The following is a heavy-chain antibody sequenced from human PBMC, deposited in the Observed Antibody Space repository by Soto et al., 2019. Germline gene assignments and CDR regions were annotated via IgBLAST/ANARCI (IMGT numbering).Heavy chain of an antibody. V-gene: IGHV3-30*18. J-gene: IGHJ1*01. CDR1: GFTFSSYG. Sequence: PGGSLRLSCAASGFTFSSYGMHWVRQAPGKGLEWVAVISYDGSNKYYADSVKGRFTISRDNSKNTLYLQMNSLRAEDTAVYYCAKEGGRKDSAKYFQHWGQGTLVTVSS. CDR2: ISYDGSNK. D-gene: IGHD6-25*01. CDR3: AKEGGRKDSAKYFQH.